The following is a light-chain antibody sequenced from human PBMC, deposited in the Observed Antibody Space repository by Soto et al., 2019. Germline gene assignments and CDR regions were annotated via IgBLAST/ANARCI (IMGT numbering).Light chain of an antibody. CDR3: QQRGNWPRIT. CDR1: QSVENY. CDR2: DAS. J-gene: IGKJ5*01. Sequence: EIVLTQSPATLSLSPGERATLSCRASQSVENYLAWYQQKPGQSPRLLIYDASNRATGIPARFSGSGSGTDFTLTISSLESEDFAVYYCQQRGNWPRITFGQGTRLEMK. V-gene: IGKV3-11*01.